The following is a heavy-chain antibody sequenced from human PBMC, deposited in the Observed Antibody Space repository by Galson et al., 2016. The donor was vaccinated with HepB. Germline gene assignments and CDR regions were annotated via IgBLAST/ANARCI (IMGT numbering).Heavy chain of an antibody. V-gene: IGHV1-69-2*01. D-gene: IGHD5-24*01. CDR2: IDPEDGAT. Sequence: VKVSCKVSGYTFTGYAVHWVQQAPGKGLQWVGLIDPEDGATIYAEKFRGRVTITADTSTVTAYMELSSLRSEDTGVYYCAIRRSLDYWGTGTLVTVSS. CDR1: GYTFTGYA. CDR3: AIRRSLDY. J-gene: IGHJ4*02.